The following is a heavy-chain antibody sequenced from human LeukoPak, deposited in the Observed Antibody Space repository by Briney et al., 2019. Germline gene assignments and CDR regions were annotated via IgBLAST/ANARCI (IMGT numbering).Heavy chain of an antibody. CDR1: GGSISSSSYY. J-gene: IGHJ4*02. D-gene: IGHD3-16*02. V-gene: IGHV4-39*01. CDR2: IYYSGST. Sequence: SETLSLTCTVSGGSISSSSYYWGWIRQPPGKGLEWIGSIYYSGSTYDNPSLKSRVTISVDTSKNQFSLKLSSVTAADTAVYYCARSYVWGSYRYDFDYWGQGTLVTVSS. CDR3: ARSYVWGSYRYDFDY.